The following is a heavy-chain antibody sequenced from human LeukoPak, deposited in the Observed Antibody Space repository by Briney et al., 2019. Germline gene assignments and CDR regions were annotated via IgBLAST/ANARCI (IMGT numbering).Heavy chain of an antibody. D-gene: IGHD3-10*01. CDR1: GFTFSSYA. J-gene: IGHJ5*01. V-gene: IGHV3-23*01. CDR3: AKGSGRYGSGSFSDS. CDR2: ISATGVST. Sequence: PGGSLRLSCAASGFTFSSYAMGWVRQAPGKGREWVSSISATGVSTYFAASVRVRFTISRDNSKNTHYLQMNSLRDEDTAVYYCAKGSGRYGSGSFSDSWAQGTLVTVSS.